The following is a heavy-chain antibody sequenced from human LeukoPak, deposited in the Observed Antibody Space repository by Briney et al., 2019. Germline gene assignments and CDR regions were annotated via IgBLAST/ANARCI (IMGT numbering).Heavy chain of an antibody. Sequence: SETLSLTCAVSGGSISSSNWWSWVRQPPGKGLEWIGEIYHSGSTNYNPSLKSRVTISVDKSKNQFSLKLSSVTAADTAVYYCARDSMVRGDYDAFDIWGQGTMVTVSS. CDR1: GGSISSSNW. J-gene: IGHJ3*02. V-gene: IGHV4-4*02. CDR2: IYHSGST. D-gene: IGHD3-10*01. CDR3: ARDSMVRGDYDAFDI.